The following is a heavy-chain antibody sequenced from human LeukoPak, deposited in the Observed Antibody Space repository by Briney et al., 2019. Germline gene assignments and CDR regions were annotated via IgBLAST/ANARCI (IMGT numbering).Heavy chain of an antibody. Sequence: GGSLRLSCAASGFTFDDYAMHWVRQAPGKGLEWVSGISWNSGSIGYADSVKGRFTISRDNAKNSLYLQMNSLRAEDTALYYCAKDGEGLLWLGGNNWFDPWGQGTLVTVSS. CDR1: GFTFDDYA. CDR2: ISWNSGSI. V-gene: IGHV3-9*01. D-gene: IGHD3-10*01. J-gene: IGHJ5*02. CDR3: AKDGEGLLWLGGNNWFDP.